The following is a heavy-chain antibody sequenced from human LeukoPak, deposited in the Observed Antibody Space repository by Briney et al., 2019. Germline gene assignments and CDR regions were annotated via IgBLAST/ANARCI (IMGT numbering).Heavy chain of an antibody. Sequence: GGSLGLSCAASGFTVSSNYMSWVRQAPGKGLEWVSVICSGGSTYYADSVKGRFTISRDNSKDTLYLQMKSLRAEDTAVYYCARERNLEIAVAGTIFDYWGQGTLVTVSS. CDR3: ARERNLEIAVAGTIFDY. J-gene: IGHJ4*02. V-gene: IGHV3-66*01. D-gene: IGHD6-19*01. CDR2: ICSGGST. CDR1: GFTVSSNY.